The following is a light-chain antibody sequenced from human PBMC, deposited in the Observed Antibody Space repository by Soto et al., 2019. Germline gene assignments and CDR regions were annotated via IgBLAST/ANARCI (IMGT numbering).Light chain of an antibody. CDR2: GAS. Sequence: EIVLTQSPATLSLSPGERATLSCKASQNIRTHLAWYLQKPGQPPRLLIFGASNRATGIPARFSGSGSGTDFTLTISSLEPEDCGLYYCQHRADWPRGSFGQGTKLEIK. CDR3: QHRADWPRGS. V-gene: IGKV3-11*01. J-gene: IGKJ2*01. CDR1: QNIRTH.